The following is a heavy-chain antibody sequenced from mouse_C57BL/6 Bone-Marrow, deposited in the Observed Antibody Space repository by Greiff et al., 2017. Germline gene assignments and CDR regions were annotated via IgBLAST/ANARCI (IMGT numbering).Heavy chain of an antibody. Sequence: DVKLVESGGGLVQPGGSLKLSCAASGFTFSDYGMAWVRQAPRKGPEWVAFISNLAYSIYYADTVTGRFTISRENAKNTLYLEMSSLRSEDTAMYYCARTGWSAWFAYWGQGTLVTVSA. CDR2: ISNLAYSI. CDR3: ARTGWSAWFAY. CDR1: GFTFSDYG. J-gene: IGHJ3*01. V-gene: IGHV5-15*01. D-gene: IGHD2-3*01.